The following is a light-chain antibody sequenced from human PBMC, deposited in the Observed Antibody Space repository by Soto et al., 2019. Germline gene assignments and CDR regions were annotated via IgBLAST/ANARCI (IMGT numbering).Light chain of an antibody. J-gene: IGKJ4*01. CDR1: QSVSSN. Sequence: EIVMTQSPATLSVSPGERATLSCRASQSVSSNLAWYQQKPGQPPRLLIYGTSTRATGIPARFSGSGSRTEFTLTINSLQSEDFALYYCQQYNNWLPLTFGGGTKVDIK. CDR3: QQYNNWLPLT. V-gene: IGKV3-15*01. CDR2: GTS.